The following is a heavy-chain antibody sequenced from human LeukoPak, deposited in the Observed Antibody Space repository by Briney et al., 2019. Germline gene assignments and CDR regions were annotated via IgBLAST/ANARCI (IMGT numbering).Heavy chain of an antibody. D-gene: IGHD2-8*01. J-gene: IGHJ3*02. CDR1: GGSISSYY. V-gene: IGHV4-59*05. CDR3: ARPKNGDDAFDI. CDR2: IYYSGST. Sequence: PSETLSLTCTVSGGSISSYYWSWIRQPPGKGLEWIGSIYYSGSTYYNPSLKSRVTISVDTSKNQFSLKLSSVTAADMAVYYCARPKNGDDAFDIWGQGTMVTVSS.